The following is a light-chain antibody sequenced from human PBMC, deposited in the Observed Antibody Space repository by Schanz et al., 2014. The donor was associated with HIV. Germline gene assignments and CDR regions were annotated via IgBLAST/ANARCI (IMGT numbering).Light chain of an antibody. CDR2: DVN. CDR1: TSDVGSYNL. Sequence: QSALTQPASVSGSPGQSITISCTGTTSDVGSYNLVSWYQQHPGKAPKLMIYDVNNRPSGISDRFSGSKSGNTASLTISGLQAEDEADYYCSSYTGTYNYVFGSGTKLTVL. CDR3: SSYTGTYNYV. J-gene: IGLJ1*01. V-gene: IGLV2-14*02.